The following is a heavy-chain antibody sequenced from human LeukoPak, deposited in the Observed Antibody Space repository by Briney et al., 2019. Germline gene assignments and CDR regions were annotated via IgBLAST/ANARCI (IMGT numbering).Heavy chain of an antibody. D-gene: IGHD3-22*01. Sequence: SETLSLTCAVYGGSFSGYYWSWIRQPPGKGLEWIGEINHSGSTNYNPSLKSRVTISVDTSKNQFSLKLSSVTAADTAVYYCARHSSSGLGTRFDYWGQGTLVTVSS. CDR2: INHSGST. CDR3: ARHSSSGLGTRFDY. J-gene: IGHJ4*02. V-gene: IGHV4-34*01. CDR1: GGSFSGYY.